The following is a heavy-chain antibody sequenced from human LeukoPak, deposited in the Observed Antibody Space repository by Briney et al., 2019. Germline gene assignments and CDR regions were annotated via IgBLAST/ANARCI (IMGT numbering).Heavy chain of an antibody. Sequence: PGGSLRLSCEASGFTFSSYWMSWVRQAPGKGLEWVANIKQDGSEKKYLDSVKGRFTISRDNAKNSMYLQMNSLRAEDTAVYYCAKDFVVVPGNVNYFDYWGQGTLVTVSS. CDR3: AKDFVVVPGNVNYFDY. J-gene: IGHJ4*02. D-gene: IGHD2-21*02. V-gene: IGHV3-7*01. CDR2: IKQDGSEK. CDR1: GFTFSSYW.